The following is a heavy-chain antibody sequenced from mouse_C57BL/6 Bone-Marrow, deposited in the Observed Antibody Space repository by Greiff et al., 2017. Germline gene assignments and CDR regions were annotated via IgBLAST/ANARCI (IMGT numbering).Heavy chain of an antibody. V-gene: IGHV5-6*02. CDR2: ISSGGSYT. J-gene: IGHJ2*01. D-gene: IGHD1-1*01. Sequence: EVKLVESGGDLVKPGGSLKLSCAASGFTLSSYGMSWVRQTPDKRLEWVATISSGGSYTYYPDSVKGRFTISRDNAKNTLYLQMSSLKSEDTAMYYCATTVVATNDYWGQGTTLTVSS. CDR3: ATTVVATNDY. CDR1: GFTLSSYG.